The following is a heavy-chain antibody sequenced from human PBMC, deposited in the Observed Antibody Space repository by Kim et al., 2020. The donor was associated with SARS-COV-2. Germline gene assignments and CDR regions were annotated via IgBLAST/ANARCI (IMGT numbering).Heavy chain of an antibody. CDR3: AILRGTWYDQY. CDR1: GDSVTSHDYF. D-gene: IGHD1-1*01. CDR2: MHNTGRT. V-gene: IGHV4-61*08. J-gene: IGHJ4*02. Sequence: SETLSLTCSVSGDSVTSHDYFCSWIRQPPGKGLEWVGYMHNTGRTSYNPSLKSRVSVSVDTARNQFSLKLSSVTAADTAMYYCAILRGTWYDQYWGQGPRVSVSS.